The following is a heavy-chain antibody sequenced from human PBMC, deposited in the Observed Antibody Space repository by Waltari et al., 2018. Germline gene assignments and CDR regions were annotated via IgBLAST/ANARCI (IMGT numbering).Heavy chain of an antibody. Sequence: QVQLQQWGAGLLKPSETLSLTCAVYGGSFSGYYWSWIRQPPGKGLEWIGEINHSGSTNYNPPLKSGVTRSVDTSKNQFSLNLSSVTAADTAVYYCVRGVLTMVRGVIVDPWGQGTLVTVSS. CDR2: INHSGST. D-gene: IGHD3-10*01. CDR3: VRGVLTMVRGVIVDP. CDR1: GGSFSGYY. J-gene: IGHJ5*02. V-gene: IGHV4-34*01.